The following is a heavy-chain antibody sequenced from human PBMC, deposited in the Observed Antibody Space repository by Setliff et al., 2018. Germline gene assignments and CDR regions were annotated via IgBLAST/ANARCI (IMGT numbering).Heavy chain of an antibody. CDR2: IYYSGST. D-gene: IGHD3-10*01. V-gene: IGHV4-39*01. CDR1: GGSISSSSYY. CDR3: ARRFMVRGVILKGNYWYFDL. J-gene: IGHJ2*01. Sequence: SETLSLTCTVSGGSISSSSYYWGWIRQPPGKGLEWIGSIYYSGSTYYNPSLKSRVTISVDTSKNQFSLKLSSVTAADTAVYYCARRFMVRGVILKGNYWYFDLWGRGTLVTVSS.